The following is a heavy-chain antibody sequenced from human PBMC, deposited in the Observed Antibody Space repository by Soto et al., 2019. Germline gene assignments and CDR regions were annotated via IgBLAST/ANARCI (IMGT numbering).Heavy chain of an antibody. CDR3: AFYHDDSSGWFDN. CDR1: GYTFINYY. Sequence: ASVKVACKASGYTFINYYIHWVRQAPGQGIEWMGIINASGGSTIYAQKFQGRVTMTRDTSTRTVYMELSSLRSEDTAVYYCAFYHDDSSGWFDNCGQGDVVPVSA. D-gene: IGHD3-22*01. J-gene: IGHJ4*02. CDR2: INASGGST. V-gene: IGHV1-46*03.